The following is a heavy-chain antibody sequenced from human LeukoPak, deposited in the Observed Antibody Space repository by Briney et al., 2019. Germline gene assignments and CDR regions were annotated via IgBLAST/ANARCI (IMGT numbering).Heavy chain of an antibody. CDR1: GYTFTGYY. CDR2: FNPKTGDT. D-gene: IGHD3-22*01. CDR3: ARPYYYDSSGFGAFDI. V-gene: IGHV1-2*02. J-gene: IGHJ3*02. Sequence: GASVKVSXKASGYTFTGYYVHWVRQAPGQGLQWMGYFNPKTGDTNYAQKLQGRGTMTRDTSISTAYMELSGLRSDDTAVYYCARPYYYDSSGFGAFDIWGQGTMVTVSS.